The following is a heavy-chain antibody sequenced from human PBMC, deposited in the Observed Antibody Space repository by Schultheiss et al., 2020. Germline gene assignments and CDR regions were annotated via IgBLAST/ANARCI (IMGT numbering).Heavy chain of an antibody. V-gene: IGHV3-7*01. CDR2: IKQDGSEK. Sequence: GGSLRLSCAASGFTFSSYWMGWVRQAPGKGLEWVANIKQDGSEKYYVDSVKGRFTISRDNAKNSLYLQMNSLRAEDTAVYYCARGGYSGYDREYYFDYWGQGTLVTVSS. CDR3: ARGGYSGYDREYYFDY. D-gene: IGHD5-12*01. J-gene: IGHJ4*02. CDR1: GFTFSSYW.